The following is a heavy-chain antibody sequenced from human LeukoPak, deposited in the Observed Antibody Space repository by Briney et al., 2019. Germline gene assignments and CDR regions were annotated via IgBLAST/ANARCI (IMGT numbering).Heavy chain of an antibody. CDR2: ISSNGSTI. CDR3: ARVPYGGYYYYGMDV. V-gene: IGHV3-11*04. J-gene: IGHJ6*02. Sequence: GGSLRLSCAASGFTFSDYYMSWIRQAPGKGLEWVSYISSNGSTIYYADSVKGRFTISRDNAKNPLYLQMNSLRDEDTAVYYCARVPYGGYYYYGMDVWGQGTTVTVSS. D-gene: IGHD4/OR15-4a*01. CDR1: GFTFSDYY.